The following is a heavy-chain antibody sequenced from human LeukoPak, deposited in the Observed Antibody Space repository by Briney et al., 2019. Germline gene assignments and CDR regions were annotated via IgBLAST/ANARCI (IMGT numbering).Heavy chain of an antibody. J-gene: IGHJ3*01. D-gene: IGHD1-1*01. V-gene: IGHV3-23*01. CDR3: AKGGGRPLDDAFDV. Sequence: GGSLRLSCAASGFSFCNYAMRWVRQVPGKGVEGVSIVFAGGDTTYYSDSVEGRFTVSRDNSKNTVYLQMNSLRAGDTAVYYCAKGGGRPLDDAFDVCGQGTVVTVSS. CDR1: GFSFCNYA. CDR2: VFAGGDTT.